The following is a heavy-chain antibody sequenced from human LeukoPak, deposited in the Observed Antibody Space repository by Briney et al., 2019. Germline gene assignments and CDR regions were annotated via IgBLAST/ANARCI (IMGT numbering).Heavy chain of an antibody. D-gene: IGHD3-22*01. CDR1: GGSFSGYY. J-gene: IGHJ1*01. CDR3: AIYDSSGYYYEEYFQH. CDR2: INHSGST. V-gene: IGHV4-34*01. Sequence: SETLSLTCAVYGGSFSGYYWSWIRQPPGKGLEWIGEINHSGSTNYNPSLKSRVTISVDTSKNQFSLKLSSVTAADTALYYCAIYDSSGYYYEEYFQHWGQGTLVTVSS.